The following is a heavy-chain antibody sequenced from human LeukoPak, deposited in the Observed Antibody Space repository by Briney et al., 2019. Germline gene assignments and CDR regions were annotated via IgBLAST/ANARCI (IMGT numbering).Heavy chain of an antibody. CDR3: ARDEPLVVVPAAVPIFDY. D-gene: IGHD2-2*02. V-gene: IGHV3-7*01. J-gene: IGHJ4*02. CDR2: IKQDGSEK. Sequence: GGSLRLSCAASGFTFSSYWMSWVRQATGKGLEWVANIKQDGSEKYYVDSVKGRFTISRDNAKNSLYLQMNSLRAEDTAVYYCARDEPLVVVPAAVPIFDYWGQGTLVTVSS. CDR1: GFTFSSYW.